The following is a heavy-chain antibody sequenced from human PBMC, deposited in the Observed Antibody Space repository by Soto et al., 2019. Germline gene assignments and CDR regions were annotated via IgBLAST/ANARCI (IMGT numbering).Heavy chain of an antibody. V-gene: IGHV3-30*18. CDR2: ISYDGSNK. CDR1: GFTFSSYG. D-gene: IGHD1-26*01. CDR3: AKDGVGWELLERSYFDY. Sequence: QVQLVESGGGVVQPGRSLRLSCAASGFTFSSYGMHWVRQAPGKGLEWVAVISYDGSNKYYADSVKGRFTISRDNCKNTLYLQMNSLRAEDTAVYYCAKDGVGWELLERSYFDYWGQGTLVTVSS. J-gene: IGHJ4*02.